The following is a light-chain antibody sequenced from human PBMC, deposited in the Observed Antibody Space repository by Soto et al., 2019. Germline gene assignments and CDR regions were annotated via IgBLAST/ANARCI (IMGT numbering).Light chain of an antibody. CDR3: QQYNNWPRT. CDR2: SAS. V-gene: IGKV3-15*01. Sequence: IGLTLSPATLSLSPGERAALSCRASQSISSLLAWYQQKPGQAPRLLIYSASTRATGIPARFSGSGSGTDFTLTISSLQFEDFAVYYCQQYNNWPRTFGQGTKVDIK. J-gene: IGKJ1*01. CDR1: QSISSL.